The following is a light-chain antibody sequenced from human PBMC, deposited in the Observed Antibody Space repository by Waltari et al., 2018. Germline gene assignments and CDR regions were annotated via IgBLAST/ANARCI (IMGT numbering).Light chain of an antibody. V-gene: IGKV1-39*01. Sequence: DIQMTQSPPSLSAFVGDRVVITCRASQTISDYLNWYQQKPGKAPKLLIYAASSLQTGVPSRFSGSGSGTDFTLTISGLQPEDIATYYCQQSYSTWTFGQGTKV. CDR2: AAS. CDR3: QQSYSTWT. J-gene: IGKJ1*01. CDR1: QTISDY.